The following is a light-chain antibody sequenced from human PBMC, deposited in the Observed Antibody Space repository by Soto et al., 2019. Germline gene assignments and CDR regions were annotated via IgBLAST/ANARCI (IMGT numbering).Light chain of an antibody. V-gene: IGLV2-8*01. CDR1: SSDVGGYNY. CDR2: EVT. Sequence: QSVVTQPPSASGSPGQSVTISCTGTSSDVGGYNYVSWYQQHPGKAPRLMIYEVTKRPSGVPDRFSGSKSGNTASLTISGLQAEDEAFYYCTSHAGSNNYVIFGGGTQLTVL. J-gene: IGLJ2*01. CDR3: TSHAGSNNYVI.